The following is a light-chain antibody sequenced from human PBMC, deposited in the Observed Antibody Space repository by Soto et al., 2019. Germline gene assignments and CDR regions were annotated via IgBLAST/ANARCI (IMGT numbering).Light chain of an antibody. CDR2: GNS. Sequence: QSVLTQPPSVSGAPGQRVTISCTGSSSNIGAGYDVHWYQQLPGTAPKLLIYGNSNRPSGVPDRFSGSKSGTSASLAITGLQAEDEPDYYCPSYDSSLRVFGGGTKLTVL. J-gene: IGLJ2*01. CDR3: PSYDSSLRV. CDR1: SSNIGAGYD. V-gene: IGLV1-40*01.